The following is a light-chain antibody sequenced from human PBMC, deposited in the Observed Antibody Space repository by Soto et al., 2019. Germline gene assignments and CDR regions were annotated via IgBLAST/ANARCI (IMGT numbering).Light chain of an antibody. V-gene: IGLV1-40*01. CDR1: SSNIGSGYD. Sequence: QSVLTQPPSVSGAPGQRVTISCTGSSSNIGSGYDVHWYQHLPGTTPKLLIYGNNNRPSGVPDRFSGSNSGTSASLAITGLQAEDEADYYCQSYDSSLSGSVVFGGGTKLT. CDR2: GNN. J-gene: IGLJ2*01. CDR3: QSYDSSLSGSVV.